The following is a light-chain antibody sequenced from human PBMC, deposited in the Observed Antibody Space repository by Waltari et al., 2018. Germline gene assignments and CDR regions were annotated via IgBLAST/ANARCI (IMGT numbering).Light chain of an antibody. CDR2: EVT. CDR1: SSDVGSYNY. J-gene: IGLJ1*01. V-gene: IGLV2-14*03. CDR3: SSYTRTTTLYV. Sequence: QSALTQPASVSGSPGQSITISCTGTSSDVGSYNYVSWYQQHPGKAPKLLIFEVTDRPSGVSNRFSGSKSGNTASLTISGLQAEDEADYYCSSYTRTTTLYVFGTGTKV.